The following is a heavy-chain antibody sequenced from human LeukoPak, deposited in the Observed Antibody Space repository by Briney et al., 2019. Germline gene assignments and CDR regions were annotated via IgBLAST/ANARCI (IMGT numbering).Heavy chain of an antibody. CDR2: ISSSSSYI. D-gene: IGHD1-26*01. CDR3: ARVRSLYSGSYYPTRDAFDI. V-gene: IGHV3-21*01. J-gene: IGHJ3*02. Sequence: GGSLRLSCAASGFTFSSYSMNWVRQAPGKGLEWVSSISSSSSYIYYADSVKGRFTISRDNAKNSLYLQMNSLRAEDTAVYYCARVRSLYSGSYYPTRDAFDIWGQGTMVTVSS. CDR1: GFTFSSYS.